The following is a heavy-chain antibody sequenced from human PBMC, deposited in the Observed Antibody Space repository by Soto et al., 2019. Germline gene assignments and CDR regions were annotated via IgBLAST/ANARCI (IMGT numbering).Heavy chain of an antibody. CDR1: GITLSTYE. D-gene: IGHD1-1*01. CDR3: ATWGPGNAAFDI. CDR2: INSRGSTI. J-gene: IGHJ3*02. Sequence: GSLRLSCAASGITLSTYEINWVRQAPGKGLEWVSYINSRGSTIYYTDSVKGRFAISRDNAKNSIFLQMNSLRAEDTATYYCATWGPGNAAFDIWGQGTMVTVSS. V-gene: IGHV3-48*03.